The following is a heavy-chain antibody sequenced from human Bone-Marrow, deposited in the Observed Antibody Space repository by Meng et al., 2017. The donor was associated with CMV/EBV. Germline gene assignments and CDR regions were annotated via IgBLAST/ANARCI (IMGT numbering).Heavy chain of an antibody. V-gene: IGHV1-2*02. CDR3: ARDLSKNYDFWSGPMGGIDY. Sequence: ASVKVSCKASGYTFTGYYMHWVRQAPGQGLEWMGWINPNSGGTNYAQKFQGRVTMTRDTSISTAYMELSRLRSDDTAVYYGARDLSKNYDFWSGPMGGIDYWGQGTLVTVSS. D-gene: IGHD3-3*01. CDR2: INPNSGGT. J-gene: IGHJ4*02. CDR1: GYTFTGYY.